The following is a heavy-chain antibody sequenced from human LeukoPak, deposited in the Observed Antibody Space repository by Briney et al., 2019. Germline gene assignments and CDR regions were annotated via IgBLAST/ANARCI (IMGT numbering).Heavy chain of an antibody. CDR3: TRLEETETIRSSFDY. J-gene: IGHJ4*02. Sequence: PGGSLRLSCAASGFTFSGSAIHWVRQASGKGLEWVGRIRSKAKNYATAYVASVKGRFIVSRDDSKNMAYLQINGLRTEDTAVYYCTRLEETETIRSSFDYWGQGTLVTVSS. V-gene: IGHV3-73*01. CDR1: GFTFSGSA. D-gene: IGHD2-2*02. CDR2: IRSKAKNYAT.